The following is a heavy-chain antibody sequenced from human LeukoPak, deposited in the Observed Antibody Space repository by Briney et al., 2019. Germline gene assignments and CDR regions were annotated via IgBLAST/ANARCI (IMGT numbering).Heavy chain of an antibody. Sequence: SETLSLTCAVYGGSFSGYYWSWIRQPPGKGLEWIGEINHSGSTNCNPSLKSRVTISVDTSKNQFSLKLSSVTAADTAVHYCARGDYRNWFDPWGQGTLVTVSS. V-gene: IGHV4-34*01. J-gene: IGHJ5*02. CDR1: GGSFSGYY. CDR2: INHSGST. D-gene: IGHD4-11*01. CDR3: ARGDYRNWFDP.